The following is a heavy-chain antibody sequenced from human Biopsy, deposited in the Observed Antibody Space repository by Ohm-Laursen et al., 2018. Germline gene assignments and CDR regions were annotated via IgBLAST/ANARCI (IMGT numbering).Heavy chain of an antibody. Sequence: SSVKVSCKASGYAFHTYYMHWVRQAPGQGLEWLGYINPSGRYTRNAQSFQDRLTMTRDTSTSTVHMELKSLKSEDTAVYYCAIFEGYSDDNLDYEHYGMDVWGQGTTVTVSS. CDR1: GYAFHTYY. V-gene: IGHV1-46*02. CDR3: AIFEGYSDDNLDYEHYGMDV. J-gene: IGHJ6*02. CDR2: INPSGRYT. D-gene: IGHD1-26*01.